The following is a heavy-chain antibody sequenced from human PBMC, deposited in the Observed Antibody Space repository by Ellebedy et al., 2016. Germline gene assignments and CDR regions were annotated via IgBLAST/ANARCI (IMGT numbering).Heavy chain of an antibody. CDR1: GFSFSSYG. CDR2: IWYDGSNK. D-gene: IGHD5-24*01. Sequence: GGSLRLSXAASGFSFSSYGMYWVRQAPGKGLEWVAVIWYDGSNKYYAGSVKGRFTISRDNSKSTLYLQMNSLRAEDTAVYYCAKDGGLGRWLLGWYFDLWGRGTLVTVSS. V-gene: IGHV3-30*02. J-gene: IGHJ2*01. CDR3: AKDGGLGRWLLGWYFDL.